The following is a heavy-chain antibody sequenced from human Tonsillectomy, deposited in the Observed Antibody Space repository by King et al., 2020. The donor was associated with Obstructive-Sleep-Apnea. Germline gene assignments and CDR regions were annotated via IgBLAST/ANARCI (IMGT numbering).Heavy chain of an antibody. CDR2: ISSSSSTI. CDR1: GFTFSSYS. V-gene: IGHV3-48*04. J-gene: IGHJ4*02. D-gene: IGHD6-19*01. CDR3: AREDPGSGWCFDY. Sequence: VQLVESGGGLVQPGGSLRLSCAASGFTFSSYSMNWVRQAPGQGLEWVSYISSSSSTIYYADSVKGRFTISRDNAKNSLYLQMNSLRAEDTAVYYCAREDPGSGWCFDYWGQGTLVTVSS.